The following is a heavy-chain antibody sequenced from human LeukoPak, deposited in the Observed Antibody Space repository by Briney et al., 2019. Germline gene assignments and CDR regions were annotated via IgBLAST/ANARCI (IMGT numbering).Heavy chain of an antibody. D-gene: IGHD2-2*02. CDR2: IRDNGRKT. V-gene: IGHV3-48*03. CDR1: RFSFINYE. Sequence: GGALRLSCSASRFSFINYEMNWVRQAPGKGLELVSYIRDNGRKTYYADAVKGRFTMSRDNATNSLYLKMNSLRAEDMAVYYCARDRGPAVVPTHNAFDLWGQGTMVTVSS. J-gene: IGHJ3*01. CDR3: ARDRGPAVVPTHNAFDL.